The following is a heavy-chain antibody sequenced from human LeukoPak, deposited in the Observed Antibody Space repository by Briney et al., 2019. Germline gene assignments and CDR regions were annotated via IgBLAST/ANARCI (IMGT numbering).Heavy chain of an antibody. J-gene: IGHJ4*02. CDR1: GGSISNSNYY. D-gene: IGHD6-19*01. V-gene: IGHV4-39*01. CDR3: ARHSSSAWYYYFDY. CDR2: AYYSGTT. Sequence: PSETLSLTCTVSGGSISNSNYYWSWIRQPPGKGLEWIGGAYYSGTTYYSPSLKSRVTISVDTSRNHFSLNLNSVTAADTAVYYCARHSSSAWYYYFDYWGQGSFVTVSS.